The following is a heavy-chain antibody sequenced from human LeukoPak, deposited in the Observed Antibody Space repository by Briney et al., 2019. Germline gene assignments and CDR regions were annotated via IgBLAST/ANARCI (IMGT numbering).Heavy chain of an antibody. CDR3: ARHGRWELRYYFDY. CDR2: IYHNGDT. Sequence: SETLSLTCAVSGYSISSGYYWGWIRQPPGEGLEWIASIYHNGDTYYNSSLKSRVTISVDTSKNQFSLKVSSVTAADTAVYYCARHGRWELRYYFDYWGQGTLVTVSS. V-gene: IGHV4-38-2*01. D-gene: IGHD1-26*01. CDR1: GYSISSGYY. J-gene: IGHJ4*02.